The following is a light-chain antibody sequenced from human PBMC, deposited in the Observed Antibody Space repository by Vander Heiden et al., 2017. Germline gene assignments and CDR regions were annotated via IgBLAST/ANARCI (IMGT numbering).Light chain of an antibody. V-gene: IGLV3-19*01. CDR1: SLRTYY. J-gene: IGLJ3*02. CDR3: NSRDSSGDHLV. Sequence: SSALTQDPAVSVALGQTVSITCQGDSLRTYYASWYQQKPGQAPLLVIYAKNNRPSGIPDRFSGSSSGNTASLTITGAQAEDEADYYCNSRDSSGDHLVFGGGTRLTV. CDR2: AKN.